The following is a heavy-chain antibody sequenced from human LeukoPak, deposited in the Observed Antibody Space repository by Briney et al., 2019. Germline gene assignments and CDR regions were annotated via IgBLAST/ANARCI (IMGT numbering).Heavy chain of an antibody. J-gene: IGHJ4*02. D-gene: IGHD1-26*01. Sequence: GRSLRLSCAASGFTFSSYGMHWVRQAPGKGLEWVAVIWYDGSNKYYADSVKGRFTISRDNSKNTLYLQMNSLRAEDTAVYYCARDDLGRVGATPLDYWGQGTLVTVSS. CDR1: GFTFSSYG. CDR3: ARDDLGRVGATPLDY. CDR2: IWYDGSNK. V-gene: IGHV3-33*01.